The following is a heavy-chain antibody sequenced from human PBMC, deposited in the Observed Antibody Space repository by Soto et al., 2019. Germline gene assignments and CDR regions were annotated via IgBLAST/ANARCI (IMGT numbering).Heavy chain of an antibody. Sequence: QVQLVQSGAEVKEPGSSVNVSCKTSGGTFGNTAVTWVRQVPGQGLEWIGGIVPLFGTANYAQKFRGRAMITANESTSTAYRDLSSLRSDDTAIYYCARDGDPGYSFWSGPLGGGRFDPWGQGTLVTVSS. D-gene: IGHD3-3*01. J-gene: IGHJ5*02. CDR1: GGTFGNTA. V-gene: IGHV1-69*12. CDR3: ARDGDPGYSFWSGPLGGGRFDP. CDR2: IVPLFGTA.